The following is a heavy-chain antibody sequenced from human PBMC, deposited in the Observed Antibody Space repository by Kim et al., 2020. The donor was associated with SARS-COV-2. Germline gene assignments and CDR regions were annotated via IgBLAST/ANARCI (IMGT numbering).Heavy chain of an antibody. D-gene: IGHD3-16*01. CDR3: AKQMTSRGIYGMDV. V-gene: IGHV3-23*03. Sequence: ADTGKGRFTISRDDSNNTLYLQMNSRRAEDTAVYYGAKQMTSRGIYGMDVWGQGTTVTVSS. J-gene: IGHJ6*02.